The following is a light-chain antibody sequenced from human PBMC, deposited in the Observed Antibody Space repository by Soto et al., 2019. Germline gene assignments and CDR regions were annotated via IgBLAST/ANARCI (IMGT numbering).Light chain of an antibody. V-gene: IGKV1-27*01. J-gene: IGKJ1*01. CDR3: QKYNSAPLWT. CDR1: QGISNY. CDR2: AAS. Sequence: EIQMTQSPSSLSASVGDRFTITCGASQGISNYLAWYQQKPGKVPKLLIYAASNLQSGVPSRFSGSGSGTDFTLTISSLQPEDVATYYCQKYNSAPLWTFGQGTKVDIK.